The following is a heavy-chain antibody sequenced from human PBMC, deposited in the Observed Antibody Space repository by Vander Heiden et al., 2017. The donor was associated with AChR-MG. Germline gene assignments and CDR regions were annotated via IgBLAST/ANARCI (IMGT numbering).Heavy chain of an antibody. J-gene: IGHJ6*02. CDR2: ISSSGSTI. CDR3: ARVVTTMGHYYYGMDV. D-gene: IGHD5-12*01. Sequence: QVQLVESGGGLVNPGGSLRLSCAASGFPFTDYYMSWIRQAPGKGLEWVSYISSSGSTIYYADSVKGRFTISRDNAKNSLYLQMNSLRAEDTAVYYCARVVTTMGHYYYGMDVWGQGTTVTVSS. CDR1: GFPFTDYY. V-gene: IGHV3-11*01.